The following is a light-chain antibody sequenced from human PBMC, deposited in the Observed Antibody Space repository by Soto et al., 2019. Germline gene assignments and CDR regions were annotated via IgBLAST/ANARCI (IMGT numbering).Light chain of an antibody. Sequence: DIQMTQSPSSLSASVGDRVTLTCRASQVISNKVGWYQQKPGKAPERLIFAASNLEGGVPSRFSGSGSATAFTLTFTSLQPEDLATYYCVQHNTSPYTFGQGTKLEI. CDR2: AAS. CDR3: VQHNTSPYT. CDR1: QVISNK. V-gene: IGKV1-17*01. J-gene: IGKJ2*01.